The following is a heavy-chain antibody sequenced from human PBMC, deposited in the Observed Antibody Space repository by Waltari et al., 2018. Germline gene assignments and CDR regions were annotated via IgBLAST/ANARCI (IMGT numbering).Heavy chain of an antibody. CDR3: ARELPDFGVVRRSEAAFDI. V-gene: IGHV1-69*01. D-gene: IGHD3-3*01. J-gene: IGHJ3*02. CDR1: GYTFTGYY. Sequence: QVQLVQSGAEVKKPGASVKVSCKASGYTFTGYYMNWVRQAPGHGLEWMGGIIPIFGTANYAQKFQGRVTITADESTSTAYMELSSLRSEDTAVYYCARELPDFGVVRRSEAAFDIWGQGTMVTVSS. CDR2: IIPIFGTA.